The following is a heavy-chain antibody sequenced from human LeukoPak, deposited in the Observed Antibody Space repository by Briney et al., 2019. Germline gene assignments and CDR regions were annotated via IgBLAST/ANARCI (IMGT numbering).Heavy chain of an antibody. Sequence: GGSLRLSCAASGFTFSRYWIHWFRKPPGKGLVWVSRINSDGSDTVYADSVRGRFTISRDNAKNTLYLQMNSLRADDTAVYYCLSAVGPSEYWGQGTLVTVSS. V-gene: IGHV3-74*01. J-gene: IGHJ4*02. D-gene: IGHD1-26*01. CDR2: INSDGSDT. CDR1: GFTFSRYW. CDR3: LSAVGPSEY.